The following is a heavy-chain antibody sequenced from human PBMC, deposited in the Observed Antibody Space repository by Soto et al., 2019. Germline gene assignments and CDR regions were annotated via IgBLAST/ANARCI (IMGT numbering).Heavy chain of an antibody. CDR3: ARAGCDGGSCYTLVGLRYGMDV. D-gene: IGHD2-15*01. V-gene: IGHV3-30-3*01. CDR2: ISYDGNNK. Sequence: QVQLVESGGGVVQPGRSLRLSCVASGFTFRSYVMYWVRQAPGKGLEWVAVISYDGNNKYYADSVKGRFTISRDNSKNTLYLQMNSLIAEDTAVYYCARAGCDGGSCYTLVGLRYGMDVWGQGTTVTVSS. CDR1: GFTFRSYV. J-gene: IGHJ6*02.